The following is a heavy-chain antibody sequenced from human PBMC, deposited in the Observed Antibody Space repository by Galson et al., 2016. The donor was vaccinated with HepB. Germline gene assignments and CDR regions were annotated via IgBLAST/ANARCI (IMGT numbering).Heavy chain of an antibody. V-gene: IGHV1-18*04. CDR1: GYTFTTYG. J-gene: IGHJ4*02. CDR2: ISAHNGDT. Sequence: SVKVSCKASGYTFTTYGISYVRPAPGQGLEWVAWISAHNGDTHSAQKFPARVTLTTYTPTRTAYMELRSMTSDDTAVYYCARDRDRSLDYWGQGTLVTVSS. CDR3: ARDRDRSLDY. D-gene: IGHD5-24*01.